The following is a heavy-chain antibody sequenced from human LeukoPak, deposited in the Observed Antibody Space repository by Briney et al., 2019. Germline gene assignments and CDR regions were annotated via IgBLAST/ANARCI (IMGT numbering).Heavy chain of an antibody. J-gene: IGHJ4*02. CDR3: ASYSSGWFKPLDS. CDR2: ITSTSGSI. CDR1: GFRFGNSA. D-gene: IGHD6-19*01. V-gene: IGHV3-23*01. Sequence: PGGSLRLSCVGSGFRFGNSAMSWVRQIPGKGLEWVSSITSTSGSIKYVDSVKGRFTISRDNSKNTLFLQMDSLRAEDTAIYYCASYSSGWFKPLDSWGQGTLATVSS.